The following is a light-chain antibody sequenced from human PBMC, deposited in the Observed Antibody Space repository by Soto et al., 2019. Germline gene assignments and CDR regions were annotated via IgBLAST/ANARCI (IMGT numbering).Light chain of an antibody. Sequence: QSVLTQPPSASGSPGQSVTISCTGTISDVGAYNYVSWYQQHPGNAPKLIIYEVSQRPSGVPDRFSGSKSGNTASLTVSGLQADDEATYYCSSFAGSISLLFGGGTKVTVL. V-gene: IGLV2-8*01. CDR2: EVS. CDR3: SSFAGSISLL. J-gene: IGLJ2*01. CDR1: ISDVGAYNY.